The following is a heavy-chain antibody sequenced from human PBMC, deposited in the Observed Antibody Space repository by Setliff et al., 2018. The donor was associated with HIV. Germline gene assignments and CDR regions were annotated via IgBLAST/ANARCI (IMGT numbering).Heavy chain of an antibody. D-gene: IGHD3-22*01. CDR3: ARSRTSSGYYGVTGYGMDV. Sequence: SETLSLTCTVSGGSISSETFSWNWIRQPAGKGLEWIGRIYTSGSTDYNPSLKSRVTMSVDTSKNQFSLKLNSVTTADTAVYYCARSRTSSGYYGVTGYGMDVWGQGTTVTVSS. J-gene: IGHJ6*02. CDR1: GGSISSETFS. CDR2: IYTSGST. V-gene: IGHV4-4*07.